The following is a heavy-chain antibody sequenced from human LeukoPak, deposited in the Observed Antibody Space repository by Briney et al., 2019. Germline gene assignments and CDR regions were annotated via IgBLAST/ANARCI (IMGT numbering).Heavy chain of an antibody. CDR3: ARELEDIWTGYPGHYYYGMDV. CDR1: GFTFSSYS. J-gene: IGHJ6*02. CDR2: ISSSSSYI. Sequence: GGSLTLSCAASGFTFSSYSMNWVRQAPGQGLEWVSSISSSSSYIYYADSVKGRFTISRDNAKNSLYLQMNSLRAEDTAVYYCARELEDIWTGYPGHYYYGMDVWGQGTTVTVSS. V-gene: IGHV3-21*01. D-gene: IGHD3-9*01.